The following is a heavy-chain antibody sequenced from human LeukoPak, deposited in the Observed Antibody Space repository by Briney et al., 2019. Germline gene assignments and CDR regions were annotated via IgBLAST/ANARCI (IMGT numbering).Heavy chain of an antibody. CDR2: ISDSGSA. CDR1: GSSMSSDYY. V-gene: IGHV4-38-2*02. J-gene: IGHJ4*02. Sequence: SETLSLTCTVSGSSMSSDYYWGWIRQPPGKGLEWIGSISDSGSAYYNPSLKSRVVISVDPSKKQFSLKLSSVTAADTAVYYCARQGITGYGGVDYWGQGTLVTVSS. D-gene: IGHD3-16*01. CDR3: ARQGITGYGGVDY.